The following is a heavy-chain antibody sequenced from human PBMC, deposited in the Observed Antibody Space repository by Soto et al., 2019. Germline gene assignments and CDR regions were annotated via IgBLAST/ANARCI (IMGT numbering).Heavy chain of an antibody. V-gene: IGHV3-33*01. CDR3: ATDGPRIAVAGTYPDH. Sequence: PGGSLRLSCAASGFTFSTYGMHWVRQAPGKGLEWLAIIWYDGTNKFYADSVKGRFTVPRDNYKNTLYLQMNGLRAEDTAVYYCATDGPRIAVAGTYPDHWGQGTLVTVSS. CDR2: IWYDGTNK. D-gene: IGHD6-19*01. CDR1: GFTFSTYG. J-gene: IGHJ4*02.